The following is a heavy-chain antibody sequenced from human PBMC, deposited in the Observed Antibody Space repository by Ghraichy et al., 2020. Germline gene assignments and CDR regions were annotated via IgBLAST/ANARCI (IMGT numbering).Heavy chain of an antibody. J-gene: IGHJ3*02. CDR2: ISSDGGST. D-gene: IGHD2-15*01. Sequence: LSLTCAASGFTFDDYAMHWVRQAPGKGLEWVSLISSDGGSTYYADSVKGRFTISRDNSKNSLYLQMNSLRTEDTALYYCAKDIGGAATVSVAFDIWGQGTMVTFSS. V-gene: IGHV3-43*02. CDR1: GFTFDDYA. CDR3: AKDIGGAATVSVAFDI.